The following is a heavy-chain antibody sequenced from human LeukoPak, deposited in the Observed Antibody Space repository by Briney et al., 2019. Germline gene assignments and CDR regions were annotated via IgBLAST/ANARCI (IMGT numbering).Heavy chain of an antibody. CDR1: GFTFSSYS. Sequence: GGSLRLSCAASGFTFSSYSMSWVRQAPGKGLEWVANIKQDGSGKYSVDSVKGRFTISRVNAKNSLYLQMNSLRAEDTAVYYCARSYNYDFWSGYSYYYYYYMDVWGKGTTVTVSS. V-gene: IGHV3-7*01. CDR2: IKQDGSGK. D-gene: IGHD3-3*01. CDR3: ARSYNYDFWSGYSYYYYYYMDV. J-gene: IGHJ6*03.